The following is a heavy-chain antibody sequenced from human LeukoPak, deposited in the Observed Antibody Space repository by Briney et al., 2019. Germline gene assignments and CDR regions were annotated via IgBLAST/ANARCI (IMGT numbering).Heavy chain of an antibody. Sequence: GGSLRLSCAASGFTFDDYAMHWVRQAPGKGLEWVSGISWNSGSIGYADSVKGRFTISRDNAKNSLYLQMNSLRAEDTALYYCANARSYGSGWYSNWGQGTLVTVSS. D-gene: IGHD6-19*01. CDR1: GFTFDDYA. J-gene: IGHJ4*02. CDR2: ISWNSGSI. V-gene: IGHV3-9*01. CDR3: ANARSYGSGWYSN.